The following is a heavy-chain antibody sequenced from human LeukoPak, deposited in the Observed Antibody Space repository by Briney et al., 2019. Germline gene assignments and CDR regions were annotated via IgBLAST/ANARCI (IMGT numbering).Heavy chain of an antibody. CDR2: IYWDDDK. J-gene: IGHJ4*02. V-gene: IGHV2-5*02. Sequence: SGPTLVNPTQTLSLTCTFSGFSLSTSAVGVGWIRQPPGKALEWLALIYWDDDKRYSPSLKSRLTITKDTSKNQVVLAMSDMYPLDTATYYCAHRNPQSMAYYFDYWGQGTLVTVSS. D-gene: IGHD2/OR15-2a*01. CDR1: GFSLSTSAVG. CDR3: AHRNPQSMAYYFDY.